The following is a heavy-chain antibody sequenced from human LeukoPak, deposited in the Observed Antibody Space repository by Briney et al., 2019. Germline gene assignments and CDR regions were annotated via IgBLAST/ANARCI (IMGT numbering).Heavy chain of an antibody. D-gene: IGHD6-19*01. V-gene: IGHV3-74*01. CDR2: INSDGSST. CDR3: AKDSSGWAPDY. J-gene: IGHJ4*02. Sequence: GGSLRLSCAASGFTFSSYWMHWVRQAPGKGLVWVSRINSDGSSTSYADSVKGRFTISRDNAKNSLCLQMNSLRAEDTAVYYCAKDSSGWAPDYWGQGTLVTVSS. CDR1: GFTFSSYW.